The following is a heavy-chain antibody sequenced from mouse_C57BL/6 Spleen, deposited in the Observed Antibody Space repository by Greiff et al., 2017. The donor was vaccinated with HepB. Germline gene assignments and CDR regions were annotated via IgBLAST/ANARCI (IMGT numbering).Heavy chain of an antibody. CDR3: AREDDYDAMDY. J-gene: IGHJ4*01. CDR1: GYSITSGYY. CDR2: ISYDGNN. Sequence: DVQLVESGPGLVKPSQSLSLTCSVTGYSITSGYYWNWIRQLPGNKLEWMGYISYDGNNNYNPSLKNRISITRDTSKNQFFLKLNSVTTEDAATYCGAREDDYDAMDYLGQGTSVTVSS. V-gene: IGHV3-6*01.